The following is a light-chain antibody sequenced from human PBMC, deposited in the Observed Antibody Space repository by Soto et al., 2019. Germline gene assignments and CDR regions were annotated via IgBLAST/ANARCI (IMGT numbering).Light chain of an antibody. CDR2: EVS. CDR1: SSDVGGYNY. CDR3: SSYTSSLYV. J-gene: IGLJ1*01. Sequence: QSALTQPASVSGSPGQSITISCTGISSDVGGYNYVSWYQQHPGKAPKLMIYEVSNRPSGVSNRFSGSKSGNTASLTISGLQAEDEADYYCSSYTSSLYVFGTGTKLTVL. V-gene: IGLV2-14*01.